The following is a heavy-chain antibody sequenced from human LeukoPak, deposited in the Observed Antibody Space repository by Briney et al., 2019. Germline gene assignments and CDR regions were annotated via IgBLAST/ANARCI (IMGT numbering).Heavy chain of an antibody. CDR2: ISGRGDIT. CDR1: GFTFSSYA. Sequence: GGSLRLSCAASGFTFSSYAMNWVRQAPGKGLEWVSAISGRGDITYYTDSVKGRFTISRHTSRSTLYLQMSSMRAEDTAVHYCTKDLAFCGGDCYSVADNWGQGALVTVSS. D-gene: IGHD2-21*01. CDR3: TKDLAFCGGDCYSVADN. J-gene: IGHJ4*02. V-gene: IGHV3-23*01.